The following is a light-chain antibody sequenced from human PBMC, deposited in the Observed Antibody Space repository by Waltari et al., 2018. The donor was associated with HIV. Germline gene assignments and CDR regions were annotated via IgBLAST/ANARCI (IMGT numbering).Light chain of an antibody. V-gene: IGKV1-33*01. CDR2: DAS. Sequence: DIHMTQSPSSPSASVGAKITIPCQASQDIANHLAWYRQKAGRGPELLLYDASNLESGVPSRFTGRASGTTFSLTITALQPEDSATYFCQQFASLPLTFGPGTTVDIK. J-gene: IGKJ3*01. CDR1: QDIANH. CDR3: QQFASLPLT.